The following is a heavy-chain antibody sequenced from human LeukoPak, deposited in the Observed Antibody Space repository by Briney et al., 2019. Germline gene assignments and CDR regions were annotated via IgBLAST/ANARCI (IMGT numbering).Heavy chain of an antibody. CDR1: GGSFSGYY. CDR3: ARGNDGGSFDY. D-gene: IGHD3-16*01. V-gene: IGHV4-34*01. Sequence: KPSETLSLTCAVYGGSFSGYYWSWMRQPPGKGLEWIGEINHSGSTNYNPSLKSRVTISVDTSKNQFSLKLSSVTAADTAVYYCARGNDGGSFDYWGQGTLVTVSS. CDR2: INHSGST. J-gene: IGHJ4*02.